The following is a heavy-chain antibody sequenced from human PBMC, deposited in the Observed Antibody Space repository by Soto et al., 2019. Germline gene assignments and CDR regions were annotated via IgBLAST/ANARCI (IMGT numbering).Heavy chain of an antibody. CDR3: EKDLYKYYFDY. D-gene: IGHD1-20*01. Sequence: GRSLRLSCAASGFTFSSYGMHWVRQAPGKGLEWVAVISYDGSNKYYADSVKGRFTISRDNSKNTLYLQMNSLRAEDTAVYYCEKDLYKYYFDYWGQGTLVTASS. J-gene: IGHJ4*02. CDR1: GFTFSSYG. CDR2: ISYDGSNK. V-gene: IGHV3-30*18.